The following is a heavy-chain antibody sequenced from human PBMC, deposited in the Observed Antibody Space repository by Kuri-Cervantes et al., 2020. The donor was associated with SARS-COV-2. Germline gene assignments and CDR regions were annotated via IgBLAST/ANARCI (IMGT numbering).Heavy chain of an antibody. CDR1: GFTFSSYS. CDR2: ISYDGSNK. V-gene: IGHV3-30*03. Sequence: GESLKIPCAASGFTFSSYSMNWVRQAPGKGLEWVAVISYDGSNKYYADSVKGRFTISRDNSKNTLYLQMNSLRAEDTAVYYCARESPLLDAFDIWGQGTMVTVSS. J-gene: IGHJ3*02. CDR3: ARESPLLDAFDI.